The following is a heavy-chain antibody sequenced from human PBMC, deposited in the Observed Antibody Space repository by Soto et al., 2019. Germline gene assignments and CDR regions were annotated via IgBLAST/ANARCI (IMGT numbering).Heavy chain of an antibody. D-gene: IGHD2-21*02. Sequence: EVQLVQSGPEAKKPGESLKISCKGSGYSFTTSWIAWVRQMPGKGLEWMGIIYPGHSNTRYSPSFQGQVTISADKSSSTAYLQWSSLKASDTAMYYCARQVYCGDDCFSLYDYWGQGTQVTVSS. CDR3: ARQVYCGDDCFSLYDY. V-gene: IGHV5-51*01. CDR2: IYPGHSNT. J-gene: IGHJ4*02. CDR1: GYSFTTSW.